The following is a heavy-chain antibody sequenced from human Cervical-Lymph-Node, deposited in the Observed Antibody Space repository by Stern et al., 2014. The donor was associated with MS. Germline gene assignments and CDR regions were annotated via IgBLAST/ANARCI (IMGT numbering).Heavy chain of an antibody. CDR2: INLGRGVK. CDR1: GYTFTGNY. V-gene: IGHV1-2*06. CDR3: AKMGDPVTPPFDP. D-gene: IGHD4-11*01. Sequence: VQLVESGAEVKRPGASVKVSCKASGYTFTGNYLHWVRQAPGQGLEWVGRINLGRGVKNYAQNFRGGVTRPRDPSISTAYRERRRVRSADPAVYYCAKMGDPVTPPFDPWGQGTLVTVPS. J-gene: IGHJ5*02.